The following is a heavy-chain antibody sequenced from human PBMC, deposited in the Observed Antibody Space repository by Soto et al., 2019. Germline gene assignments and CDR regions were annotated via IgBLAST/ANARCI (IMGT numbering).Heavy chain of an antibody. CDR3: ARHGSQDDIVVVVAATGWDYYGMDV. CDR1: GYSFTSYW. CDR2: IYPGDSDT. J-gene: IGHJ6*02. V-gene: IGHV5-51*01. D-gene: IGHD2-15*01. Sequence: GESLKISCKGSGYSFTSYWIGWVRQMPGKGLEWMGIIYPGDSDTRYSPSFQGQVTISADKSISTAYLQWSSLKASDTAMYYCARHGSQDDIVVVVAATGWDYYGMDVWGQGTTVTVSS.